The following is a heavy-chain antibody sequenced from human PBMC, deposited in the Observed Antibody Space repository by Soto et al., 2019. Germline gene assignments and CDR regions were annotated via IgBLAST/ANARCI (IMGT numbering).Heavy chain of an antibody. V-gene: IGHV4-30-4*01. CDR3: ARDESGLFDY. CDR1: GDSLSRADYC. D-gene: IGHD5-12*01. CDR2: ICYSGST. Sequence: QVQLQESGPGLVKPSQTLSLTCTVSGDSLSRADYCWSGIRQAPGKGLEWIGYICYSGSTYHNPSLKRRTSMSVDTYKKQFSLKLTSVTAADTAVYYFARDESGLFDYWGQGRLVTVSS. J-gene: IGHJ4*02.